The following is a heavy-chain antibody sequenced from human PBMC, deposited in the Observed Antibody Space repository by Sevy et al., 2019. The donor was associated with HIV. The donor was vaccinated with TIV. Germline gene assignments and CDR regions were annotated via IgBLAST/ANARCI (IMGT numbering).Heavy chain of an antibody. CDR3: AHETFGRFES. V-gene: IGHV3-7*01. D-gene: IGHD3-16*01. CDR2: IKGGGSDK. CDR1: GFSFSANW. J-gene: IGHJ4*02. Sequence: GWSLRLSCAASGFSFSANWMNWVRQAPGKGLEWVANIKGGGSDKHCVDSVEGRFTISKDKAKNVLYLQMIRLRVEDTAVYYCAHETFGRFESWGQGTLVTVSS.